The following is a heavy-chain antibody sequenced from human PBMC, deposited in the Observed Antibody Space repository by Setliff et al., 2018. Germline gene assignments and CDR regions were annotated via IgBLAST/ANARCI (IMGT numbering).Heavy chain of an antibody. D-gene: IGHD3-3*02. CDR1: GASINSLSW. V-gene: IGHV4-4*02. Sequence: SSETLSLTCTVSGASINSLSWWSWVRQSPGQGLEWIGDIYHDGNDKFYPSVHYSPSLERRVSISVDMSKNQLSLKLRSVTAADTAVYYCARHLADHLDRPFDNWGQGTLVTVSS. CDR2: IYHDGND. J-gene: IGHJ4*02. CDR3: ARHLADHLDRPFDN.